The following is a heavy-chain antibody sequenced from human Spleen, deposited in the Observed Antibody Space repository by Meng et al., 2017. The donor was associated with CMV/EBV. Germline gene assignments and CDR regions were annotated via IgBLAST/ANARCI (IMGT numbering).Heavy chain of an antibody. D-gene: IGHD5-12*01. CDR2: IYPGDSDT. J-gene: IGHJ6*02. Sequence: GGSLRLSCKGSGYSFTSYWIGWVRQMPGKGLEWMGIIYPGDSDTRYSPSFQGQVTISADKSTRTAYLQWSSLKASDTAMYFCVRRPTNYYGMDVWGRGTTVTVSS. V-gene: IGHV5-51*01. CDR1: GYSFTSYW. CDR3: VRRPTNYYGMDV.